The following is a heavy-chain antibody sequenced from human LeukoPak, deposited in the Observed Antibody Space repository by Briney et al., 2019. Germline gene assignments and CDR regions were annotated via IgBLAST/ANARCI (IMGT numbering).Heavy chain of an antibody. CDR2: ISGSGGST. V-gene: IGHV3-23*01. J-gene: IGHJ3*02. D-gene: IGHD2-2*01. CDR3: AKALLRYCSSTSCYPDAFDI. Sequence: GGSLRLSCAASGFTFSSYAMSWVRQAPGKGLEWVSAISGSGGSTYYADSVKGRFTISRDNSKNTLYLQMNSLRAEDTAVYYCAKALLRYCSSTSCYPDAFDIWGQGTMVTVSS. CDR1: GFTFSSYA.